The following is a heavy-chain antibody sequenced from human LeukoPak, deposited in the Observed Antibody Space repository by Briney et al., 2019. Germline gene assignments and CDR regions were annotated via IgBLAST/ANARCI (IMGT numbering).Heavy chain of an antibody. CDR2: ISAYNGNT. Sequence: ASVKVSCKASGYTFTSYGISWVRQVPGQGLEWMGWISAYNGNTNYAQKLQGRVTMTTDTSTSTAYMELRSLRSDDTAVYYCARDGVFSWYARREFDPWGQGTLVTVSS. D-gene: IGHD6-13*01. J-gene: IGHJ5*02. CDR1: GYTFTSYG. V-gene: IGHV1-18*01. CDR3: ARDGVFSWYARREFDP.